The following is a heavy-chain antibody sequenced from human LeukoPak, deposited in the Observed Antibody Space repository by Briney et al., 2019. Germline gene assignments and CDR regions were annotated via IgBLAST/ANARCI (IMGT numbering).Heavy chain of an antibody. V-gene: IGHV3-74*01. D-gene: IGHD3-3*01. CDR1: GFTFSRYW. CDR2: INSDGYST. Sequence: GGSLRLSCAASGFTFSRYWMHWVRQAPGKGLVWVSRINSDGYSTTYADSVKGRFTISRDNAKNTLYLQMNSLQADDMAVYYCARDLINYEFWSGLFDYWGQGTLVTVSS. CDR3: ARDLINYEFWSGLFDY. J-gene: IGHJ4*02.